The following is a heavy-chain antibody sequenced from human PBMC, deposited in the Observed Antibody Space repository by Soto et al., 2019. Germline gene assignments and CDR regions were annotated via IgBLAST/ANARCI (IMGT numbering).Heavy chain of an antibody. Sequence: GASVKVSCKASGGTFSSYAISCVRQAPGQGLEWMGGIIPIFGTANYAQKFQGRVTITADESTSTAYMELSSLRSEDTAVYYCARDLPRRLRFLEWSQYNGMDVWGQGTTVTVSS. J-gene: IGHJ6*02. V-gene: IGHV1-69*13. CDR3: ARDLPRRLRFLEWSQYNGMDV. D-gene: IGHD3-3*01. CDR2: IIPIFGTA. CDR1: GGTFSSYA.